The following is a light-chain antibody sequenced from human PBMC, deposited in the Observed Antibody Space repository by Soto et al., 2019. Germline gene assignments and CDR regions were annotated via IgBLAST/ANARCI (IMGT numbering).Light chain of an antibody. Sequence: DIVFTQSPGTLSLSPRERGTLSCMAGQSVSSSYLAWYQQKPGQAPRLVTYGASSRATGIPDRFSGIVSGTDFTLTISRLEPEDFAVYYCQQYGSSLTWTFGQGTKVDIK. CDR3: QQYGSSLTWT. V-gene: IGKV3-20*01. J-gene: IGKJ1*01. CDR2: GAS. CDR1: QSVSSSY.